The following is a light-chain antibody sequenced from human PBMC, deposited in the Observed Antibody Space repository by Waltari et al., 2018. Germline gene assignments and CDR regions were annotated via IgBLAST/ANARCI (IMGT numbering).Light chain of an antibody. V-gene: IGKV1-12*01. CDR3: QQSNYFPLT. Sequence: DIQMTQSPSSVSASVGDRVTITCRASQDISRWLAWYQRKPGKAPKLLIYAASNLQSGVPSRFSGSGSGTDFTLTIDTLQPEDFATYFCQQSNYFPLTFGGGTKVEIE. CDR1: QDISRW. CDR2: AAS. J-gene: IGKJ4*01.